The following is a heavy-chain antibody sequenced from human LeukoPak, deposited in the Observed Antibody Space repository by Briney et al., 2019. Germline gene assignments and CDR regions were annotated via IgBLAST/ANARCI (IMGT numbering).Heavy chain of an antibody. D-gene: IGHD3-22*01. V-gene: IGHV3-21*01. CDR3: VRLRRNSDTSGFYYYYDF. J-gene: IGHJ4*02. Sequence: GGSLRLSCAASGYTFSSYSINWVRQAPGKGLEWVSSISVRSNYIYYADSVRGRFRISRDDARDLLYLQMNSLRAEDTAVYYCVRLRRNSDTSGFYYYYDFWGQGTLVTVSS. CDR1: GYTFSSYS. CDR2: ISVRSNYI.